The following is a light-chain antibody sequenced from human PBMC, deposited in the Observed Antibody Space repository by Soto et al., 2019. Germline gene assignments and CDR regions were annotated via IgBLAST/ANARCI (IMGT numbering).Light chain of an antibody. CDR3: QQYSDWPRT. V-gene: IGKV3-15*01. CDR2: VAS. J-gene: IGKJ1*01. CDR1: EGVGSN. Sequence: ETVMTQSPATLSVSPGERVTLSCRASEGVGSNLAWYQQKPGQAPRVVIYVASTRAPGVPETFSGSGSGSEFTLTISSLQSEDSAIYYCQQYSDWPRTFGQGTKVEIK.